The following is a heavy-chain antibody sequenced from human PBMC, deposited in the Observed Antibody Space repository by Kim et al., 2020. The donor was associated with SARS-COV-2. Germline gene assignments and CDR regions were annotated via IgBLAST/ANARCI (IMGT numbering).Heavy chain of an antibody. Sequence: ASVKVSCKASGYTFTGYYMHWVRQAPGQGLEWMGWIHPNSGGTNYAQKFQGRVTMTRDTSISTAYMELSRLRSDDTAVYYCARGEPLYYDTCGYWSCWGQGTLVTVSS. D-gene: IGHD3-22*01. CDR2: IHPNSGGT. CDR3: ARGEPLYYDTCGYWSC. CDR1: GYTFTGYY. J-gene: IGHJ4*02. V-gene: IGHV1-2*02.